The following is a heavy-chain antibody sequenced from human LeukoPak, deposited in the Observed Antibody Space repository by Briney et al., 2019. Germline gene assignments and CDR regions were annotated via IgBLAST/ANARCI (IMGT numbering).Heavy chain of an antibody. CDR3: ARHYRLTAAAGSTNWFDP. CDR2: IYYSGST. D-gene: IGHD6-13*01. J-gene: IGHJ5*02. CDR1: GGSISSYY. V-gene: IGHV4-59*08. Sequence: SETLSLTCTVSGGSISSYYWSWIRQPPGKGLEWIGYIYYSGSTSYNPSLKSRVTISVDTSKNQFSLKLSSVTAADTAVYYCARHYRLTAAAGSTNWFDPWGQGTLVTVSS.